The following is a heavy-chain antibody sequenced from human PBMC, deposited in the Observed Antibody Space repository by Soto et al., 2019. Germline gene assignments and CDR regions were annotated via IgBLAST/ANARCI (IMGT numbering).Heavy chain of an antibody. D-gene: IGHD2-2*01. CDR3: AISKGQYCSSTSCLEYVQH. CDR1: GFTFSSYG. Sequence: QVQLVESGGGVVQPGRSLRLSCAASGFTFSSYGMHWVRQAPGKGLEWVAVIWYDGSNKYYADSVKGRFTISRDNSKNTLYLQMNSLRAEDTAGYYCAISKGQYCSSTSCLEYVQHWGQGTLVTVSS. V-gene: IGHV3-33*01. CDR2: IWYDGSNK. J-gene: IGHJ1*01.